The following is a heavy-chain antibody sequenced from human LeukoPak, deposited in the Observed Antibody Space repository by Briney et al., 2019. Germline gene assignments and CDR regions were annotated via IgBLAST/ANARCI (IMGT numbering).Heavy chain of an antibody. CDR3: ARPRGLPGFPVNYFDY. Sequence: GESLKISCKGSGYNFATYWIGWVRQMPGKGLEWMGIIYPGDSDTRYSPSFQGQVTISVDTSISTAYLQWSTLKASDTAMYYCARPRGLPGFPVNYFDYWGQGTLVTVSS. J-gene: IGHJ4*02. CDR2: IYPGDSDT. V-gene: IGHV5-51*01. CDR1: GYNFATYW. D-gene: IGHD3-10*01.